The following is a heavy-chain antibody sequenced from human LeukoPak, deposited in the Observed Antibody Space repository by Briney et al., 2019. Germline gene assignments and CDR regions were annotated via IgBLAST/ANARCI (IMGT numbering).Heavy chain of an antibody. CDR3: ARDNRPTGTVDY. CDR2: IKEDESEK. V-gene: IGHV3-7*01. D-gene: IGHD1-14*01. CDR1: GFTFRSYW. J-gene: IGHJ4*02. Sequence: SGGSLRLSCAASGFTFRSYWMSWVRQAPGKGLEWVANIKEDESEKYYVDSVKGRFTISRDNSKNSLYLQMSSLRAEDTAVYYCARDNRPTGTVDYWGQGTLVTVSS.